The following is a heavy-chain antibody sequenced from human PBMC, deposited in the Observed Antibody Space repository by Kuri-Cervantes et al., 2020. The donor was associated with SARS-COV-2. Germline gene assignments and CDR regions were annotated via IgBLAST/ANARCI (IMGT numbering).Heavy chain of an antibody. CDR3: ARGRRTPYGYFDL. D-gene: IGHD2-2*01. J-gene: IGHJ2*01. Sequence: GESLKISCAASGLTFSNAWMSWVRQAPGKGLEWVGRIKSKTDGGTTDYAAPVKGRFTISRDDSKNTLYLQMNSLRAEDTAVYYCARGRRTPYGYFDLWGRGTLVTVSS. V-gene: IGHV3-15*01. CDR1: GLTFSNAW. CDR2: IKSKTDGGTT.